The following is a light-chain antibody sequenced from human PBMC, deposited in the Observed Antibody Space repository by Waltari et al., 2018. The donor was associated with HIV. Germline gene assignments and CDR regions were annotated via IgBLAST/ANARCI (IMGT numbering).Light chain of an antibody. Sequence: EVVLTQSPATVSVSPGARATLSCRASQSLRSNLAWFQQRPGQSPRLLIYGASTRASGISARFSGTGSGTEFTLTISSLQSEDFAVYYCQQYDYRPLTFGGGTKVEIK. CDR3: QQYDYRPLT. CDR1: QSLRSN. V-gene: IGKV3-15*01. CDR2: GAS. J-gene: IGKJ4*01.